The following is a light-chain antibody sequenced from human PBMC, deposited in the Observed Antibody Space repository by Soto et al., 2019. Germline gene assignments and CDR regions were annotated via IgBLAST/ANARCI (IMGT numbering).Light chain of an antibody. J-gene: IGKJ5*01. Sequence: EIVLTQSPGTLSLSPGERATFSCRASQTVSSSYLAWYQHKPGQAPRLLIYGASSRATGIPDRFSGSGSGTDFTLTINRLEPEDFAVYYCQQYGSSITFGQGTRLEIK. CDR1: QTVSSSY. CDR2: GAS. V-gene: IGKV3-20*01. CDR3: QQYGSSIT.